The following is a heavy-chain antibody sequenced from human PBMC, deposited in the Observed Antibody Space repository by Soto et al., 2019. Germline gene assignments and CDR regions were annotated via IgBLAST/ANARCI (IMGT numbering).Heavy chain of an antibody. Sequence: QVQLVQSGAEVKKPGSSVKVSCKAPGGTFSSYAISWVRQPPGQGLEWRGGIIPIFGTANYAQKFQGRVTITADESTSTGYMELSSLRSEDTAVYYCARSQGGSSSLDIYYYYYYGMDVWGQGTTVTVSS. D-gene: IGHD2-15*01. CDR2: IIPIFGTA. J-gene: IGHJ6*02. CDR3: ARSQGGSSSLDIYYYYYYGMDV. CDR1: GGTFSSYA. V-gene: IGHV1-69*01.